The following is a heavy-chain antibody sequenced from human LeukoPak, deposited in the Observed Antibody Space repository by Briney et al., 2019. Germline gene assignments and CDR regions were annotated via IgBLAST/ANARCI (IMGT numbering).Heavy chain of an antibody. J-gene: IGHJ4*02. V-gene: IGHV4-31*03. CDR2: IYYSGST. D-gene: IGHD3-10*01. CDR1: GGSISSGGYY. CDR3: ASAGFGEFVFDY. Sequence: PSQTLSLTCTLSGGSISSGGYYWSWIRQHPGKGLEWIGYIYYSGSTYYNPSLKSRVTISVDTSKNQFSLKLSSVTAADTAVYYCASAGFGEFVFDYWGQGTLVTVSS.